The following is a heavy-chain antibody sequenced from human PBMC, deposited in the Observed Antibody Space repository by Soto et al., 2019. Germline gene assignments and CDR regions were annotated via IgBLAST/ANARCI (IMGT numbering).Heavy chain of an antibody. V-gene: IGHV1-69*01. D-gene: IGHD1-26*01. CDR3: ARGLGGVGATQYYFDY. CDR1: GGTFSSYA. Sequence: QVQLVQSGAEVKKPGSSVKVSCKASGGTFSSYAISWVRQAPGQGLEWMGGIIPIFGTANYAQKFQGRVTIPGDEPTSTAYRELGSLRSEDTAVFYCARGLGGVGATQYYFDYWGQGTLVTVSS. CDR2: IIPIFGTA. J-gene: IGHJ4*02.